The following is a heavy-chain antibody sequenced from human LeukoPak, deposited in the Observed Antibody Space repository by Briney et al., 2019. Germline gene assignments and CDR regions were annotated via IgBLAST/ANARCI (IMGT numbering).Heavy chain of an antibody. V-gene: IGHV3-23*01. CDR1: GFTFSSYG. CDR3: ASNLYLYCSSTSCYRDRYYYYYMDV. J-gene: IGHJ6*03. CDR2: ISGSGGST. D-gene: IGHD2-2*02. Sequence: GGSLRLSCAASGFTFSSYGMSWVRQAPGKGLEWVSAISGSGGSTYYADSVKGRFTISRDNSKNTLYLQMNSLRAEDTAVYYCASNLYLYCSSTSCYRDRYYYYYMDVWGKGTTVTISS.